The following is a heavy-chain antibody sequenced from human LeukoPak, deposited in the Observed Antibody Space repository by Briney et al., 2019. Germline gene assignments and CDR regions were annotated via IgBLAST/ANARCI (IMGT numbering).Heavy chain of an antibody. J-gene: IGHJ4*02. CDR2: IYYSGST. CDR1: GGSISSSSYY. CDR3: ARGRPGAHIVVVPAARRLFDY. V-gene: IGHV4-39*07. D-gene: IGHD2-2*01. Sequence: SETLSLTCTVSGGSISSSSYYWGWIRQPPGKGLEWIGSIYYSGSTYYNPSLKSRVTISVDTSKNQFSLKLSSVTAADTAVYYCARGRPGAHIVVVPAARRLFDYWGQGTLVTVSS.